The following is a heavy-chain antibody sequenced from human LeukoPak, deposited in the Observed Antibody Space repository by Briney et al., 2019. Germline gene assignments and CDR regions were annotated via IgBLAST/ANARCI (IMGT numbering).Heavy chain of an antibody. D-gene: IGHD3-10*01. CDR1: GFSLSTSGVG. CDR2: IYWNDDK. CDR3: AHVGRFGVEGP. J-gene: IGHJ5*02. Sequence: ESGPTLVKPTQTLTLTCTFSGFSLSTSGVGVGWIRQPPGKALEWLALIYWNDDKRYSPSLKSRLTITKDTSKNQVVLTMTNMDPVDTVTYYCAHVGRFGVEGPWGQGTLVTVSS. V-gene: IGHV2-5*01.